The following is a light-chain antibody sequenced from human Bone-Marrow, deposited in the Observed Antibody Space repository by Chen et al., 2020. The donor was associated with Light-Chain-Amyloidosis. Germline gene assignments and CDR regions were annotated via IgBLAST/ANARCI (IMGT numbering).Light chain of an antibody. CDR3: QVWDRSSDRPV. CDR1: NIGSTS. J-gene: IGLJ3*02. Sequence: YVLTQPSSGSVAPGQTATIACGGNNIGSTSVDWYQQTPGQAPLLFVYDDSDRPSGIPERLSGSNSGNTATLTISRVEAGDEADYYCQVWDRSSDRPVFGGGTKLTVL. V-gene: IGLV3-21*02. CDR2: DDS.